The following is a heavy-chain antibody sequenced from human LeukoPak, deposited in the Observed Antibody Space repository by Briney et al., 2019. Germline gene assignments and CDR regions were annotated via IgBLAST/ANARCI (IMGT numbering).Heavy chain of an antibody. J-gene: IGHJ4*02. D-gene: IGHD4-23*01. CDR3: ARSPQGQRWDLAY. Sequence: PGGSLRLSCAASGITFSMYWMSWVRQAPGKGLEWVANIKQDGSDKYYVDSVKGRFTISRDNAKNSLYLQMDSLRAEDTAVYYCARSPQGQRWDLAYWGQGTLVTVSS. CDR1: GITFSMYW. V-gene: IGHV3-7*05. CDR2: IKQDGSDK.